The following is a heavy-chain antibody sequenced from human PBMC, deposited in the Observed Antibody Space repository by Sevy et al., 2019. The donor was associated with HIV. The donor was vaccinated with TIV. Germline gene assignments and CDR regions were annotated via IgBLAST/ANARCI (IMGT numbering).Heavy chain of an antibody. CDR3: AKGGRVLRSLEWLSPMDYYMDV. J-gene: IGHJ6*03. CDR1: GFTFSSYA. Sequence: GGSLRLSCAASGFTFSSYAMSWVRQAPGKGLEWVSAVSGSGGSTYYADSVKGRFTISRDNSKNGLYLQMNSLRAEDTAVYYCAKGGRVLRSLEWLSPMDYYMDVWGKGTTVTVSS. D-gene: IGHD3-3*01. V-gene: IGHV3-23*01. CDR2: VSGSGGST.